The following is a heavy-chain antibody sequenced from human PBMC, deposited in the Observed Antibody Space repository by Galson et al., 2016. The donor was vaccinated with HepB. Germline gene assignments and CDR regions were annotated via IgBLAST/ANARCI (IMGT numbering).Heavy chain of an antibody. D-gene: IGHD5-18*01. J-gene: IGHJ4*02. CDR2: IYYSGST. CDR3: ARGYSLFDY. V-gene: IGHV4-39*01. CDR1: GGSISSSSYY. Sequence: ATLSLTCTVSGGSISSSSYYWGWIRQPPGQGLEWIGSIYYSGSTYYNPSLKSRVTISLDTSKNQFSLKLSSVTAADTAVFYCARGYSLFDYWGQGTLVTVSS.